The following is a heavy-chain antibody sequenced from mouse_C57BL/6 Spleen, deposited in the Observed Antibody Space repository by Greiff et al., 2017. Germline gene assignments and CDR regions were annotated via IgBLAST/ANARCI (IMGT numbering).Heavy chain of an antibody. CDR3: VRIYYDYDWYFDV. CDR1: GFSFNTYA. Sequence: EVQGVESGGGLVQPKGSLKLSCAASGFSFNTYAMNWVRQAPGKGLEWVARIRSKSNNYATYYADSVKDRFTISRDDSESMLYLQMNNLKTEDTAMYYCVRIYYDYDWYFDVWGTGTTVTVSS. J-gene: IGHJ1*03. D-gene: IGHD2-4*01. V-gene: IGHV10-1*01. CDR2: IRSKSNNYAT.